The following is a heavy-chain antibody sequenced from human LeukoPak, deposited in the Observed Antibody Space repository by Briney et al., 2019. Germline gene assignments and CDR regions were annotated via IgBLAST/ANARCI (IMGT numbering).Heavy chain of an antibody. CDR1: GGSFSGYY. Sequence: PSETLSLTCAVYGGSFSGYYWSWIRQPPGKGLEWIGEINHSGSTNYNPSLKSRVTISVDTSKNQFSLKLSSVTAADTAVYYCARRGLDDYVWGSYRYRLAYFDYWGQGTLVTVSS. V-gene: IGHV4-34*01. D-gene: IGHD3-16*02. J-gene: IGHJ4*02. CDR2: INHSGST. CDR3: ARRGLDDYVWGSYRYRLAYFDY.